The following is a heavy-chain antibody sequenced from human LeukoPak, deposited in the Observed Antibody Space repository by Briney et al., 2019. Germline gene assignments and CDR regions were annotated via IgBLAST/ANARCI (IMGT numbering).Heavy chain of an antibody. V-gene: IGHV4-59*01. CDR1: GGSISSYY. D-gene: IGHD2-8*02. CDR3: ARTPFCGPGGDCYFGMDV. J-gene: IGHJ6*02. Sequence: SETLSLTCTVSGGSISSYYWSWIRQPPGKGLEWIGYIYYSGSTNYNPSLKSRVTISVDTSKNQFSLKLSSVTAADTAVYYCARTPFCGPGGDCYFGMDVWGQGTTVTVSS. CDR2: IYYSGST.